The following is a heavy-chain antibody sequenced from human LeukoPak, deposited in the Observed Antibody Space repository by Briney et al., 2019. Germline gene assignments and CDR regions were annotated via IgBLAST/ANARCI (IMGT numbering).Heavy chain of an antibody. J-gene: IGHJ4*02. Sequence: ASVKVSCKASGYTFTSYYMHWVRQAPGQGLEWMGIINPSGGSTSYAQKFQGRITMTTDTSTSTANMELTSLRSDDTAVYYCARVTGSSWYYFDCWGQGTLVTVSS. CDR2: INPSGGST. CDR3: ARVTGSSWYYFDC. CDR1: GYTFTSYY. D-gene: IGHD6-13*01. V-gene: IGHV1-46*01.